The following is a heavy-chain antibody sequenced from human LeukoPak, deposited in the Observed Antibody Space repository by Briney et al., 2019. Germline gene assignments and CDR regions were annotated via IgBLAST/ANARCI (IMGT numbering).Heavy chain of an antibody. CDR1: GFTFSSYW. CDR3: ANQIGYYDFWSGYYRHDAFDI. J-gene: IGHJ3*02. Sequence: PGGSLRLSCAASGFTFSSYWMSWVRQAPGKGLEWVANIKQDGSEKYYVDSVKGRFTISRDNAKNSLYLQMNSLRAEDTAVYYCANQIGYYDFWSGYYRHDAFDIWGQGTMVTVSS. CDR2: IKQDGSEK. D-gene: IGHD3-3*01. V-gene: IGHV3-7*01.